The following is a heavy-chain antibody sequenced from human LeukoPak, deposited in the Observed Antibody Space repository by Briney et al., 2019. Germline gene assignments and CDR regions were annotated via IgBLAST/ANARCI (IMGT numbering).Heavy chain of an antibody. V-gene: IGHV3-23*01. CDR3: ATYRQVLLPFES. CDR1: GFTFSTFA. D-gene: IGHD2-8*02. Sequence: GGSLRLSCAASGFTFSTFAMIWVRQPPGKGLEWVSSSGGEIHYADSVRGRFTISRDNSKSTLSLQMNSLRAEDTAIYYCATYRQVLLPFESWGQGTLVTVSS. CDR2: SGGEI. J-gene: IGHJ4*02.